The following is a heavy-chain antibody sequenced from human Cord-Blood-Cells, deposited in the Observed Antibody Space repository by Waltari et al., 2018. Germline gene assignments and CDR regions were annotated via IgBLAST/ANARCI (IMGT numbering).Heavy chain of an antibody. V-gene: IGHV1-69*01. CDR2: IIPIIGTA. CDR1: GGTLGTYP. CDR3: AIFEGFDY. Sequence: QLVQSGAAVKQHGSSVKVTCKASGGTLGTYPISWVRQSPGQGLEWRGGIIPIIGTANYAQKFQGRVTITADESTSTAYMELSSLRSEDTAVYYCAIFEGFDYWGQGTLVTVAS. J-gene: IGHJ4*02. D-gene: IGHD3-3*01.